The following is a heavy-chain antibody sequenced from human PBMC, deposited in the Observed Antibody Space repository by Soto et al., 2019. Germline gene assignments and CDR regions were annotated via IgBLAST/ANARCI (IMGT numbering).Heavy chain of an antibody. CDR3: ARGKSGDKVDY. CDR2: IYNSGKT. Sequence: QVQLQESGPGLVEPSQTLSLTCTVSGGSISSGGYDWSWIRQPPGKDLEWIGHIYNSGKTYSNPSPKSLVTISVDASKAQFSLKLRSVTAADTAVYYCARGKSGDKVDYWGQGTLVNVSS. J-gene: IGHJ4*02. V-gene: IGHV4-30-4*01. D-gene: IGHD1-26*01. CDR1: GGSISSGGYD.